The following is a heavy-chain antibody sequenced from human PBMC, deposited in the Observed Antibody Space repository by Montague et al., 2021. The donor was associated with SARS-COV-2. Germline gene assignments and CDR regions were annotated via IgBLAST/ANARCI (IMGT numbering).Heavy chain of an antibody. CDR2: IYFTGKT. CDR1: GDSISRSHYF. D-gene: IGHD1/OR15-1a*01. V-gene: IGHV4-39*02. Sequence: SETLSLTSSVSGDSISRSHYFWAWIRQPPGMGLEWIGSIYFTGKTYYXPSLKSRVTISIDTSKNHFSLRLSSVTAADSAVFYCARWGLNNAFDIWGLGTMITISS. CDR3: ARWGLNNAFDI. J-gene: IGHJ3*02.